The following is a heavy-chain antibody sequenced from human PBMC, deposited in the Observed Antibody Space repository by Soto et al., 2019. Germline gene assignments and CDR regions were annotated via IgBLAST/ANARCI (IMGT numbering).Heavy chain of an antibody. CDR3: ASTEDFFEY. Sequence: SETIPLTCFVAPISHTSGTYYWRWIRQHPGKGLEWIGYIFYSGCRDYNPSLKSRVNISVDTSNNQFSLKLSSVTAADTAVYYRASTEDFFEYWGKGTLITVCS. V-gene: IGHV4-31*03. J-gene: IGHJ4*02. CDR1: PISHTSGTYY. CDR2: IFYSGCR.